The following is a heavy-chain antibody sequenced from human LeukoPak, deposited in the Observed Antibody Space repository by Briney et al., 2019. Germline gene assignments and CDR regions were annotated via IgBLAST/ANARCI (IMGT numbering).Heavy chain of an antibody. CDR2: IYYSGST. V-gene: IGHV4-39*07. CDR1: GGSISSSSYY. D-gene: IGHD3-3*01. Sequence: SETLSLTCTVSGGSISSSSYYWGWIRQPPGKGLEWIGSIYYSGSTYYNPSLKSRVTISVDTSKNQFSLKLSSVTAADTAVYYCARATTYYDFWSGSYYYYYYMDVWGKGTTVTVSS. CDR3: ARATTYYDFWSGSYYYYYYMDV. J-gene: IGHJ6*03.